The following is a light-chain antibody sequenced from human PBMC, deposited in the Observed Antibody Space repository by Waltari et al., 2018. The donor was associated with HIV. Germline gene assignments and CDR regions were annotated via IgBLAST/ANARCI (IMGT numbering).Light chain of an antibody. Sequence: QSALTPPPSVSESPGPSVTISCTGTSSDVGGYNYVSWYQQHPGKAPKLVIYDVSKRPSGVPDRFSGSKSANTASLTISGLQAEDEADYYCCSYAGSYTYVFGTGTKVTVL. V-gene: IGLV2-11*01. CDR3: CSYAGSYTYV. J-gene: IGLJ1*01. CDR1: SSDVGGYNY. CDR2: DVS.